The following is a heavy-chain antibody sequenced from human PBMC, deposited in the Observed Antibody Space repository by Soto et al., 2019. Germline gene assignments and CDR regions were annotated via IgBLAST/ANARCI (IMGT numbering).Heavy chain of an antibody. CDR1: GWSFSGCF. D-gene: IGHD6-19*01. J-gene: IGHJ3*01. Sequence: NPSETLSLPCSVYGWSFSGCFWNWIRQTPGKGLEWIGKVNHNGRNNYNPSLKSRVTISLDMSKNQISLKLTSVTAADTAVYYCARGGSSDWQVAFDFWGQGTMVTVSS. CDR3: ARGGSSDWQVAFDF. V-gene: IGHV4-34*01. CDR2: VNHNGRN.